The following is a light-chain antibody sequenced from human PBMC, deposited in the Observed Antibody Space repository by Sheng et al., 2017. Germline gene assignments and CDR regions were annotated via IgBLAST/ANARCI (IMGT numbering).Light chain of an antibody. CDR1: QSISTN. V-gene: IGKV3-15*01. Sequence: EIVLTQSPGTLSVSPGERATLSCRASQSISTNLAWYQQKPGQAPRLLIYGASTRATGIPATFSGSGSGRDFTLTISSLQSEDFAVYYCQQRSYWPLTFGGGTKVEIK. CDR2: GAS. CDR3: QQRSYWPLT. J-gene: IGKJ4*01.